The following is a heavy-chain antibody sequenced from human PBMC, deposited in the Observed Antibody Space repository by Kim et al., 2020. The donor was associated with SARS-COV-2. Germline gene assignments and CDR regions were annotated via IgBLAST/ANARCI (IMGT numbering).Heavy chain of an antibody. CDR2: IYHSGST. J-gene: IGHJ4*02. Sequence: SETLSLTCAVSGGSISSSNWWSWVRQPPGKGLEWIGEIYHSGSTNYNPSLKSRVTISVDKSKNQFSLKLSSVTAADTAVYYCARVGPLREAAMPLDYWGQGTLVTVSS. CDR3: ARVGPLREAAMPLDY. D-gene: IGHD2-2*01. CDR1: GGSISSSNW. V-gene: IGHV4-4*02.